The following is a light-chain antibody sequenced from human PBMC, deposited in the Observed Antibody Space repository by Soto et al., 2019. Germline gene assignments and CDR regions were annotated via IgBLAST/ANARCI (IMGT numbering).Light chain of an antibody. CDR2: DVT. CDR1: SSDVGGYNY. J-gene: IGLJ1*01. Sequence: QSALTQPRSVSGSPGQSVTISCTGSSSDVGGYNYVSWYQQHPGKAPKLMIYDVTKRPSGVPDRFSGSKSGNTASLTISGLQAGDEVDYYCCSYAVTYVYLFGTGTKLTVL. V-gene: IGLV2-11*01. CDR3: CSYAVTYVYL.